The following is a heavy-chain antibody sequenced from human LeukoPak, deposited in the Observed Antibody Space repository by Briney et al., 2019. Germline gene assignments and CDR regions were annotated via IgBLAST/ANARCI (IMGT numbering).Heavy chain of an antibody. V-gene: IGHV1-69*05. J-gene: IGHJ4*02. CDR1: GGTFSSYA. CDR3: ARGARDLRFWGTGGY. CDR2: IIPIFGTA. D-gene: IGHD3-3*01. Sequence: SVKVSCKASGGTFSSYAISRVRQAPGQGLEWMGGIIPIFGTANYAQKFQGRVTITTDESTSTAYMELSSLRSEDTAVYYCARGARDLRFWGTGGYWGQGILVTVSS.